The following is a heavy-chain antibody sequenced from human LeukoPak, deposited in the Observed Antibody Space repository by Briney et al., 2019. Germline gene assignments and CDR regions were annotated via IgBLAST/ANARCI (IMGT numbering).Heavy chain of an antibody. J-gene: IGHJ4*02. CDR1: GFIFSNYE. CDR3: ARARIAAPLLDY. CDR2: ISDHGKSR. Sequence: SGGCLRLSCAASGFIFSNYEMNWVRQTPGKGLEWVSYISDHGKSRNYVDSVKGRFTISRDNAKNYLYLQMNSLRVEDTAIYFCARARIAAPLLDYWGQGTLVTVSS. D-gene: IGHD6-13*01. V-gene: IGHV3-48*03.